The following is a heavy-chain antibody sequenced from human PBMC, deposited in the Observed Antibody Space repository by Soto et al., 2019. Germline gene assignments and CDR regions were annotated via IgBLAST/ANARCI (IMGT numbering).Heavy chain of an antibody. V-gene: IGHV5-51*01. CDR1: GYSFNSYW. D-gene: IGHD3-22*01. CDR2: IYPGDSDT. Sequence: GESLKISCKGSGYSFNSYWIGWVRQMPGKGLEWMGIIYPGDSDTRYSPSFQGQVTISADKSISTAYLQWSSLKASDTAMYYCARRPSPDYYDSSGYKDAFDIWGQGTMVTVSS. CDR3: ARRPSPDYYDSSGYKDAFDI. J-gene: IGHJ3*02.